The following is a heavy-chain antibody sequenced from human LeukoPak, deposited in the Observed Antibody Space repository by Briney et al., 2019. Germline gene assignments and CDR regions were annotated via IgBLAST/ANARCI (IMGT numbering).Heavy chain of an antibody. J-gene: IGHJ3*02. V-gene: IGHV4-59*01. CDR3: ARASIRDYYDSSGARQDAFDI. CDR1: GGSISSYY. CDR2: IYYSGST. D-gene: IGHD3-22*01. Sequence: PSETLSLTCTVSGGSISSYYWSWIRQPPGNGLEWIGYIYYSGSTNYNPSLKSRVTISVDTSKNQFSLKLSSVTAADTAVYYCARASIRDYYDSSGARQDAFDIWGQGTMVTVSS.